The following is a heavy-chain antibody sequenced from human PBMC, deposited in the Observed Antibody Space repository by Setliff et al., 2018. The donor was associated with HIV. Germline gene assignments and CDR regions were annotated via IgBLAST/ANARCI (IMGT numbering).Heavy chain of an antibody. CDR3: TRDTGYILSGYRPHWYFDL. CDR2: IYSTGST. J-gene: IGHJ2*01. CDR1: GDSISSGNYS. D-gene: IGHD3-9*01. Sequence: PSETLSLTCTFSGDSISSGNYSWSWIRQPAGKGLEWIGRIYSTGSTNYNPSPKSRVTISSDTSKNLFSLKLTTVTAADAAVYYCTRDTGYILSGYRPHWYFDLWGRGTLVTVSS. V-gene: IGHV4-61*02.